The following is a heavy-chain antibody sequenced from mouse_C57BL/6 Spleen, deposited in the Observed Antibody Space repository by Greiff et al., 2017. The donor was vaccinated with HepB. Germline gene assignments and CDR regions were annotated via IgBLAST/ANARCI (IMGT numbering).Heavy chain of an antibody. D-gene: IGHD4-1*01. CDR2: IDPSDSYT. V-gene: IGHV1-59*01. CDR3: AREGLGRGFAY. J-gene: IGHJ3*01. Sequence: QVQLQQPGAELVRPGTSVKLSCKASGYTFTSYWMHWVEQRPGQGLEWIGVIDPSDSYTNYNQKFKGKATLTVDTSSSTAYMQLSSLTSEDSAVYYCAREGLGRGFAYWGQGTLVTVSA. CDR1: GYTFTSYW.